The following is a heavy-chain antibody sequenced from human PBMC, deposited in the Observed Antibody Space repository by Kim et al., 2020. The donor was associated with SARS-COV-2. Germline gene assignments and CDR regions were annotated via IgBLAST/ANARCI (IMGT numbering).Heavy chain of an antibody. CDR2: ISGSGGST. Sequence: GGSLRLSCAASGFTFSSYAMSWVRQAPGKGLEWVSAISGSGGSTYYADSVKGRFTISRDNSKNTLYLQMNSLRAEDTAVYYCAKDQGNYDSSGLIDYWGQGTLVTVSS. J-gene: IGHJ4*02. D-gene: IGHD3-22*01. CDR3: AKDQGNYDSSGLIDY. V-gene: IGHV3-23*01. CDR1: GFTFSSYA.